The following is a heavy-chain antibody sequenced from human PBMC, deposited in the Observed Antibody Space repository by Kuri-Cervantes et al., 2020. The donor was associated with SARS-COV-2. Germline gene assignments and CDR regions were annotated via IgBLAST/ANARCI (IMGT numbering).Heavy chain of an antibody. Sequence: SVTVSCKASGYTFPSYGISWVRQAPGQGLEWMGWISAYNGNTNYSQKLQGRVTMTTDTSTSTAYLELRSLRSDDTAVYYCARGFRRGVSDYWGQGNLVNGAS. CDR1: GYTFPSYG. D-gene: IGHD3-10*01. CDR2: ISAYNGNT. V-gene: IGHV1-18*01. J-gene: IGHJ4*02. CDR3: ARGFRRGVSDY.